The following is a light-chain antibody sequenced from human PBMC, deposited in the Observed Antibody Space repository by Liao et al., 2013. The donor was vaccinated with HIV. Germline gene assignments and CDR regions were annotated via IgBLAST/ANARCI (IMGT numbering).Light chain of an antibody. CDR3: QVWDSKSDHYV. Sequence: SYVLTQPPSVSVAPGKTARITCGGNNIGSKSVHWYQQKPGQAPVLVIYYDSDRPSGIPERFSGSNSGNTATLTISRVEAGDEADYHCQVWDSKSDHYVFGTGTKVTVL. CDR1: NIGSKS. CDR2: YDS. J-gene: IGLJ1*01. V-gene: IGLV3-21*01.